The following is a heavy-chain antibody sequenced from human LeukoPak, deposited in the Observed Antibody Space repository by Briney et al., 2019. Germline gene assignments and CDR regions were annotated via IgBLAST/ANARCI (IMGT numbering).Heavy chain of an antibody. D-gene: IGHD5-12*01. CDR3: ARDRSGYTGNGGAFDI. CDR1: GGSISSSSYY. CDR2: IYYSGST. J-gene: IGHJ3*02. V-gene: IGHV4-39*07. Sequence: SETLSLTCTVSGGSISSSSYYWGWIRQPPGKGLEWIGSIYYSGSTYYNPSLKSRVTISVDTSKNQFSLKLSSVTAADTAVYYCARDRSGYTGNGGAFDIWGQGTMVTVSS.